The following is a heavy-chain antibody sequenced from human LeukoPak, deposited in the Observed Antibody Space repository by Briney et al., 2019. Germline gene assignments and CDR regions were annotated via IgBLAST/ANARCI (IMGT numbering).Heavy chain of an antibody. CDR2: IYSDGTT. J-gene: IGHJ4*02. CDR3: AKGVTPTY. V-gene: IGHV3-66*01. CDR1: GFTASSTY. Sequence: PGGSLRLSCAASGFTASSTYVSWVRQAPGRGLEWVSVIYSDGTTYYADSVKGRFTISRDNSKNTLYLQMNNLRAEDTAMYYCAKGVTPTYWRQGTLVTVSS. D-gene: IGHD3-10*01.